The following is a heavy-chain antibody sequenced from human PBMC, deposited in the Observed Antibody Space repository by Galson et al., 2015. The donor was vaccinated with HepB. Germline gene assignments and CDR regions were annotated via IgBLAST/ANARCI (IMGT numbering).Heavy chain of an antibody. CDR3: ASQSAPYGDYFS. CDR2: ISSSSSYI. J-gene: IGHJ5*02. Sequence: SLRLSCAASGFTFSSYSMNWVRQAPGKGLEWVSSISSSSSYIYYADSVKGRFTISRDNAKNSLYLQMNSLRAEDTAVYYCASQSAPYGDYFSWGQGTLVTVSS. CDR1: GFTFSSYS. V-gene: IGHV3-21*01. D-gene: IGHD4-17*01.